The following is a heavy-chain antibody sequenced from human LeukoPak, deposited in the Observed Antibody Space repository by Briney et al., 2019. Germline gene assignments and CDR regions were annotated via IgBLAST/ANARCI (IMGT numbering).Heavy chain of an antibody. CDR3: ARDGMRGGDFDY. J-gene: IGHJ4*02. CDR1: GFTFSSYW. CDR2: IKQDGSEK. Sequence: GGSLRLSCAASGFTFSSYWMSWVRQAPGKGLEWVANIKQDGSEKYYVDSVRGRFTISRDKATNSPYLQLTSPRAEDTAVYYCARDGMRGGDFDYWGQGTLVTVSS. D-gene: IGHD1-26*01. V-gene: IGHV3-7*01.